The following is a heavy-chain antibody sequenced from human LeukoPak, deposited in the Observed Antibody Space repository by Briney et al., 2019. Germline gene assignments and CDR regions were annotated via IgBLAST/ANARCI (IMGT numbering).Heavy chain of an antibody. CDR2: IRISGGNT. CDR1: GFTFSNFA. V-gene: IGHV3-23*01. Sequence: PGGSLRLSCAASGFTFSNFAMSWVRQAPGKGLEWVSTIRISGGNTYYADSVKGRFTISRDNSKNTLYLQMNSLRAEDTAVYYCASLYGSGPNWFDPWGQGTLVTVSS. CDR3: ASLYGSGPNWFDP. D-gene: IGHD3-10*01. J-gene: IGHJ5*02.